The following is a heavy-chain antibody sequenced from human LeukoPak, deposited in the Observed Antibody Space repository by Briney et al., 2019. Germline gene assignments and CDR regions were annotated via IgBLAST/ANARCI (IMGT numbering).Heavy chain of an antibody. CDR1: GFTVSSNY. V-gene: IGHV3-53*01. CDR2: IYSGGST. CDR3: ATYDSSGNHDY. Sequence: GGSLRLSCAASGFTVSSNYMSWVRQAPGKGLEWVSVIYSGGSTYYADSVKGRFTISRDNSKNTLYLQMNSLRAEDTAVYYCATYDSSGNHDYWGQGTLVTVSS. J-gene: IGHJ4*02. D-gene: IGHD3-22*01.